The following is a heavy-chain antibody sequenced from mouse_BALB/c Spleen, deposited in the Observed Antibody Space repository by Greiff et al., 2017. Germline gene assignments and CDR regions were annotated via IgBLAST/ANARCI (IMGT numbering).Heavy chain of an antibody. CDR1: GYTFTDYW. CDR2: IDTSDSYT. Sequence: QVQLKQSGAELVMPGASVKMSCKASGYTFTDYWMHWVKQRPGQGLEWIGAIDTSDSYTSYNQKFKGKATLTVDESSSTAYMQLSSLTSEDSAVYYCARHGYYYGSSYAMDYWGQGTSVTVSS. V-gene: IGHV1-69*01. D-gene: IGHD1-1*01. J-gene: IGHJ4*01. CDR3: ARHGYYYGSSYAMDY.